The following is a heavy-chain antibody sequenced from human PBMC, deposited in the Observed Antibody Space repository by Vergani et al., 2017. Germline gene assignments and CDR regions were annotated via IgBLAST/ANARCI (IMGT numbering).Heavy chain of an antibody. CDR3: VRDPWESGGPYSGC. CDR1: GAYVGSGGYY. J-gene: IGHJ4*02. Sequence: QVQLQESGPGLVKASQTLSLTCSVSGAYVGSGGYYWSWVRQRPGMGLYWIGYIYYSGTTYYNPSLESRLTISLDTSENHLSLKLTSVTAADTAVYYCVRDPWESGGPYSGCWGRGTLVSVSS. D-gene: IGHD2-15*01. V-gene: IGHV4-31*03. CDR2: IYYSGTT.